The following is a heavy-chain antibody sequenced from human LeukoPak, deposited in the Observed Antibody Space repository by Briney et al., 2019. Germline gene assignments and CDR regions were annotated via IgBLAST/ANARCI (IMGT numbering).Heavy chain of an antibody. CDR2: TNPNSGNT. CDR1: GYTFTSYD. D-gene: IGHD5-24*01. Sequence: ASVKVSCKASGYTFTSYDINWVRQATGQGLEWMGWTNPNSGNTGYAQKFQGRVTMTRNTSISTAYMELSSLRSEDTAVYYCARGHVEMATTYDYWGQGTLVTVSS. CDR3: ARGHVEMATTYDY. V-gene: IGHV1-8*01. J-gene: IGHJ4*02.